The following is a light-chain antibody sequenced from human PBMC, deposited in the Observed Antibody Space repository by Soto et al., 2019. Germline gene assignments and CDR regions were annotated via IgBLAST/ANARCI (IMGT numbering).Light chain of an antibody. J-gene: IGLJ1*01. CDR2: DVN. V-gene: IGLV2-14*03. CDR1: SSDFGSYNY. Sequence: QSALTQPASVSGSPGESITISCTATSSDFGSYNYVSWYQQHPAKAPKLTIYDVNYRPSGVSNRFSGSKSGNTASLTISGLQPEDEADYYCASYTPNTTGVFGTGTKVTVL. CDR3: ASYTPNTTGV.